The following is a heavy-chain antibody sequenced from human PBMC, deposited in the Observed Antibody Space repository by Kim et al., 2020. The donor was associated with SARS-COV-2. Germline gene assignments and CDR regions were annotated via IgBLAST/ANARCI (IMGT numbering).Heavy chain of an antibody. J-gene: IGHJ4*02. D-gene: IGHD2-15*01. CDR3: ARGYCSGGSCYSFDY. V-gene: IGHV3-30*01. Sequence: ASVKGRFTISRDNSKKALYLRMNSLRAEDTAVYYCARGYCSGGSCYSFDYWGQGTLVTVSS.